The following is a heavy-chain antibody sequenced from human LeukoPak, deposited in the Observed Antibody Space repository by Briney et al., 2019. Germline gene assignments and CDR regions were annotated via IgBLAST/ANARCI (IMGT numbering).Heavy chain of an antibody. CDR3: ARGGDYGDNNWYFDL. D-gene: IGHD4-17*01. V-gene: IGHV1-2*02. J-gene: IGHJ2*01. CDR2: ISPNIGGT. CDR1: GYTFIDQY. Sequence: ASVKVSCKASGYTFIDQYIHWVRQAPGQGLEWVGWISPNIGGTNYPKKLQGRVTITRATSITTVYMEIRGLTSDDTAVYYCARGGDYGDNNWYFDLWGRGTLVTVSS.